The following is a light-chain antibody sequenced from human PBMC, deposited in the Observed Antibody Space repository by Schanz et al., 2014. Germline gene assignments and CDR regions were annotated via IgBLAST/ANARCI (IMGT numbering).Light chain of an antibody. CDR3: QQRSNWPPSLT. CDR2: DAS. V-gene: IGKV3-11*01. CDR1: QSVNRY. J-gene: IGKJ4*01. Sequence: EIVLTQSPATLSLSPGERATLSCRASQSVNRYLAWYQQKPGQAPRLLIYDASNRATGIPARFSGGGSGTDFTLTISSLEPEDFAVYYCQQRSNWPPSLTFGGGTKVEIK.